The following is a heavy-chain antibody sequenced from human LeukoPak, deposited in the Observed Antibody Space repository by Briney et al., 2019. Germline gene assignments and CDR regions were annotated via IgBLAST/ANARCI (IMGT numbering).Heavy chain of an antibody. V-gene: IGHV3-30*04. Sequence: GGSHRLACAPSGFTFSSYAMHWVRQAPGKWLGCVPTLSFDVSNKYHADSVKGRLTIYRDNSKNILYLQMSSLRAADTAVYFCARSSLTMVSDAFDIWGQGTLVTVSS. D-gene: IGHD4-23*01. CDR3: ARSSLTMVSDAFDI. J-gene: IGHJ3*02. CDR1: GFTFSSYA. CDR2: LSFDVSNK.